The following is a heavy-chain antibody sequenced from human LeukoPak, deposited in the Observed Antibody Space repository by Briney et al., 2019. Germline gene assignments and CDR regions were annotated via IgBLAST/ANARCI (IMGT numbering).Heavy chain of an antibody. CDR2: VYSGGNT. Sequence: PGGSLGLSCTASGFTVRSDYNRWVRQAPGEGLEWVSVVYSGGNTYYADYVKGIFTISRDNSKNTLYLQMNSLRAEDTAVYYCAREPPGGGFDYWGQGTLVTVSS. CDR3: AREPPGGGFDY. CDR1: GFTVRSDY. J-gene: IGHJ4*02. V-gene: IGHV3-66*01. D-gene: IGHD3-16*01.